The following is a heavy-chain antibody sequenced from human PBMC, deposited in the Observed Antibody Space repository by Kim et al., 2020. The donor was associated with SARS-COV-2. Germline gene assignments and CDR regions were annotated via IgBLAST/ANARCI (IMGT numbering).Heavy chain of an antibody. D-gene: IGHD2-2*02. Sequence: GGSLRLSCAASGFTFSSYGMHWVRQAPGKGLEWVAVISYDGSNKYYADSVKGRFTISRDNSKNTLYLQMNSLTAEDTAVYYCAKDYCSSTSCYIWFDPWG. CDR3: AKDYCSSTSCYIWFDP. CDR1: GFTFSSYG. CDR2: ISYDGSNK. J-gene: IGHJ5*02. V-gene: IGHV3-30*18.